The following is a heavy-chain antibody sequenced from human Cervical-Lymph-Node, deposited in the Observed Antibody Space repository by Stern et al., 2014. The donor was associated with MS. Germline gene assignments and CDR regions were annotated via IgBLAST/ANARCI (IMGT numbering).Heavy chain of an antibody. D-gene: IGHD6-6*01. Sequence: VQLVESGAEVKKPGSSVKVSCKASGGTFSSYAISWVRQAPGQGLEWLGGVIPIFGAAKYAQTFQGRISITADESTSTAYMELSSLRSEDTAVYYCARDQVSTIAARPGGNAFDIWGQGTMVTVSS. J-gene: IGHJ3*02. CDR1: GGTFSSYA. CDR2: VIPIFGAA. CDR3: ARDQVSTIAARPGGNAFDI. V-gene: IGHV1-69*01.